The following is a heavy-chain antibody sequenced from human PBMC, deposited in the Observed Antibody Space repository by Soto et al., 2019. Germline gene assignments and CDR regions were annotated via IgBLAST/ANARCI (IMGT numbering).Heavy chain of an antibody. Sequence: GVSLRLSCAASGFTFSSYAMHWVRQAPGKGLEWVAVISYDGSNKYYADSVKGRFTISRDNSKNTLYLQMNSLRAEDTAVYYCARDGIPVPAAILPYYYYGMDVWGQGTTVTVSS. D-gene: IGHD2-2*02. CDR2: ISYDGSNK. J-gene: IGHJ6*02. CDR1: GFTFSSYA. CDR3: ARDGIPVPAAILPYYYYGMDV. V-gene: IGHV3-30-3*01.